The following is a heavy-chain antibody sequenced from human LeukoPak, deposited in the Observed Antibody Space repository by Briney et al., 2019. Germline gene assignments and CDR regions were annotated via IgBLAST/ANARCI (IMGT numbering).Heavy chain of an antibody. D-gene: IGHD2-21*02. CDR2: IFYSGST. CDR1: GGSISTSNYY. J-gene: IGHJ4*02. V-gene: IGHV4-39*07. CDR3: ARSGGGDRFDY. Sequence: SETLSLTCTVSGGSISTSNYYWGWIRQPPGKGLEWIGNIFYSGSTYYSPSLRSRVTISLDTSSNQFSLNLNSVTAADTAVYYCARSGGGDRFDYWGQGTLVTVSS.